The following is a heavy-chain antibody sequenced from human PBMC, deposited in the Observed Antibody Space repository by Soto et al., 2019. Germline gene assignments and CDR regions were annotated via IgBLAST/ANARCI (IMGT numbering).Heavy chain of an antibody. V-gene: IGHV1-18*01. J-gene: IGHJ4*02. D-gene: IGHD3-10*01. CDR3: DRDRGSSGSYSFDY. Sequence: QVQLVQSGTEVKKPGASVKVSCKASGYTFTSYGISWVRQAPGQGLEWMGWISAYNGNTNYAQKLQGRVTMTTDTSTSTADMELRSLRSDDTAVYYCDRDRGSSGSYSFDYWGQGTLVTVSS. CDR1: GYTFTSYG. CDR2: ISAYNGNT.